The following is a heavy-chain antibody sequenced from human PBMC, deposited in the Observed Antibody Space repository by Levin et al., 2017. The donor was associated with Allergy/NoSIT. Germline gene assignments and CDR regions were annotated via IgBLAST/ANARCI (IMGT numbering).Heavy chain of an antibody. CDR3: AKSPGMAVGGAFDI. J-gene: IGHJ3*02. D-gene: IGHD5-24*01. Sequence: GGSLRLSCAASGFTFSSYGMHWVRQAPGKGLEWVAVISYDGSNKYYADSVKGRFTISRDNSKNTLYLQMNSLRAEDTAVYYCAKSPGMAVGGAFDIWGQGTMVTVSS. V-gene: IGHV3-30*18. CDR1: GFTFSSYG. CDR2: ISYDGSNK.